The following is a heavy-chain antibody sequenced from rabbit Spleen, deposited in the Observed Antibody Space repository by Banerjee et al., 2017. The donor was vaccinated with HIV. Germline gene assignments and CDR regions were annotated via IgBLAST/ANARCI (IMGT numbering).Heavy chain of an antibody. J-gene: IGHJ4*01. CDR3: ARDLVGVIGWNFYL. CDR1: GFSFSSSYW. V-gene: IGHV1S40*01. CDR2: INAATGKP. D-gene: IGHD1-1*01. Sequence: QSLEESGGGLVQPGASLTLTCTASGFSFSSSYWICWVRQAPGKGLEWIACINAATGKPVYATWAKGRFTISRTSSTTVTLRMTSLTAADRAAYFCARDLVGVIGWNFYLWGPGTLVTVS.